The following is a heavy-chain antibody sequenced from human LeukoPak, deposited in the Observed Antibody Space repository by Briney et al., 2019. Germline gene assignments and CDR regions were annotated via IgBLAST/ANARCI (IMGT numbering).Heavy chain of an antibody. CDR1: GYTLTELS. Sequence: GASVKVSCKVSGYTLTELSMHWVRQAPGKGLEWMGGFDPEDGETIYAQKFQGRVTMTEDTSTDTAYMELSSLRSEDTAVYYCVRYRVDIVATIKNYGMDVWGQGTTVTVSS. CDR2: FDPEDGET. CDR3: VRYRVDIVATIKNYGMDV. V-gene: IGHV1-24*01. J-gene: IGHJ6*02. D-gene: IGHD5-12*01.